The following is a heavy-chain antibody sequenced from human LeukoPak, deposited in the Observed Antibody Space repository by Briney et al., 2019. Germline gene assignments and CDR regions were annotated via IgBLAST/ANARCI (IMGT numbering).Heavy chain of an antibody. V-gene: IGHV3-30*02. Sequence: GGSLRLSCAASGFTFSNYGMHWVRQAPGKGLEWVAFIQYDGSNKYYADSVQGRFTISRDNAKNSLYLQMNSLRAEDTAVYYCARDGVSSGWYNDYWGQGTLVTISS. CDR1: GFTFSNYG. CDR2: IQYDGSNK. CDR3: ARDGVSSGWYNDY. J-gene: IGHJ4*02. D-gene: IGHD6-19*01.